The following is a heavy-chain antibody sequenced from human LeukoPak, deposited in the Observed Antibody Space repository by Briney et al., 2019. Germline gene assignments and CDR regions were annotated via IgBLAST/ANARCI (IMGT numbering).Heavy chain of an antibody. V-gene: IGHV3-11*01. CDR3: AGLYGSGISYYYYGMDV. CDR1: GFTFSDYY. J-gene: IGHJ6*02. CDR2: ISSSGSTI. Sequence: GGSLRLSCAASGFTFSDYYMSWIRQAPGKGLEWVSYISSSGSTIYYADSVKGRFTISRDNAKNSLYLQMNSLRAEDTAVYYCAGLYGSGISYYYYGMDVWGQGTTVTVSS. D-gene: IGHD3-10*01.